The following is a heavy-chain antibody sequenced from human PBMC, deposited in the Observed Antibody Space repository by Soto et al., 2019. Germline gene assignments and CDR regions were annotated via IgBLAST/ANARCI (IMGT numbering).Heavy chain of an antibody. CDR2: ISGSGGST. Sequence: PGGSLRLSCAASGFTFSNYAVTWVRQAPGKGLEWVSTISGSGGSTYYADSVKGRFTISRDNSKNTLYLQMNSLRAADTAVYYCARDIATGLGDWFDPWGQGTLVTVSS. CDR3: ARDIATGLGDWFDP. D-gene: IGHD2-21*01. J-gene: IGHJ5*02. CDR1: GFTFSNYA. V-gene: IGHV3-23*01.